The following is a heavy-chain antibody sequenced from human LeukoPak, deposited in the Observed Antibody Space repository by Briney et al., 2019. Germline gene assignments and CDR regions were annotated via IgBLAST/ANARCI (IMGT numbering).Heavy chain of an antibody. Sequence: GGSLRLSCATSGFTFSRYWMHWVRQAPGKGLVWVSYINSDGSSTNYADSVKGRFTISRDNAKNTLYLQMNRLRAEDTAVYYCARGGLGTGIDYWGQGTLVTVSS. J-gene: IGHJ4*02. CDR3: ARGGLGTGIDY. CDR2: INSDGSST. D-gene: IGHD1-1*01. V-gene: IGHV3-74*01. CDR1: GFTFSRYW.